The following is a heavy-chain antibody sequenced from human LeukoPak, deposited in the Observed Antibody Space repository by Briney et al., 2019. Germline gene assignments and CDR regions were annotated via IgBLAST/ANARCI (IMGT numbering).Heavy chain of an antibody. CDR1: GFTFSSYW. CDR3: ARDSRQGWYVSMDV. Sequence: PGGSLRLSCAASGFTFSSYWMHWVRQAPGKGLVWVSRSNSDGSRTNYADSVKGRFTISRDNAKNTLYLQMNSLRAEDTAVYYCARDSRQGWYVSMDVGGQGTTVSVSS. CDR2: SNSDGSRT. D-gene: IGHD2-15*01. J-gene: IGHJ6*01. V-gene: IGHV3-74*01.